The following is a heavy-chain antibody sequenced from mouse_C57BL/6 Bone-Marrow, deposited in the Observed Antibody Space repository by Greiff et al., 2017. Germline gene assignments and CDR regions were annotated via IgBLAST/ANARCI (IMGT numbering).Heavy chain of an antibody. J-gene: IGHJ1*03. CDR1: GFTFSSYG. Sequence: EVQVVESGGDLVKPGGSLKLSCAASGFTFSSYGMSWVRQTPDKRLEWVATISSGGSYTYYPDSVKGRFTISRDNAKNTLYLQMSSLKSEDTAMYYCARHGTYDGYYVYWYFDVWGTGTTVTVSS. D-gene: IGHD2-3*01. V-gene: IGHV5-6*01. CDR3: ARHGTYDGYYVYWYFDV. CDR2: ISSGGSYT.